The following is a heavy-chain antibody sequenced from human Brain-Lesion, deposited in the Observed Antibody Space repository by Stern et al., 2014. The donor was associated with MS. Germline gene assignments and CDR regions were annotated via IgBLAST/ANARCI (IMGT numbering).Heavy chain of an antibody. D-gene: IGHD5-12*01. V-gene: IGHV4-61*02. CDR1: GGSISSGSFY. J-gene: IGHJ4*02. CDR2: IYSRGST. CDR3: ARETGGYTYGDTDFFDY. Sequence: DQLVESGPGLVKPSQTLSLTCIVSGGSISSGSFYWNWIRQPAGRGLEWIGRIYSRGSTNYNPYLKSRVTISGDTSKNQFSLKLISMTAADTAIYYCARETGGYTYGDTDFFDYWGQGALVTVSS.